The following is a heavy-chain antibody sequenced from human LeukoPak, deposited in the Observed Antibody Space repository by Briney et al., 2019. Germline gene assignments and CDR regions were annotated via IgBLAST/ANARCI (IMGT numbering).Heavy chain of an antibody. J-gene: IGHJ4*02. V-gene: IGHV3-15*01. CDR1: GFTFSNVR. CDR3: TREEGLSDY. CDR2: IRSKTDSGTT. Sequence: GGSLRLSCAASGFTFSNVRMSWVRQAPGKGLEWVARIRSKTDSGTTDYAAPVKGRFTISRDNSKNTLYLEMNSLKTKDTAIYYCTREEGLSDYWGQGTLVTVSS. D-gene: IGHD2-15*01.